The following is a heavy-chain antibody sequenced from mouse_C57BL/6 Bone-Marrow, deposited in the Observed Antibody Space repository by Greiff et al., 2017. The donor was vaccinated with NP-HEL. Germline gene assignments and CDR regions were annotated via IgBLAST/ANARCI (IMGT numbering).Heavy chain of an antibody. J-gene: IGHJ1*03. V-gene: IGHV14-2*01. CDR1: GFNIKDYY. CDR2: IDPEDGET. CDR3: ARWITTVVEDWYFDV. D-gene: IGHD1-1*01. Sequence: VQLQQSGAELVKPGASVKLSCTASGFNIKDYYMHWVKQRTEQGLEWIGRIDPEDGETKYAPQFQGKATITADTSSNTAYLQLSSLTSEDTAVYYCARWITTVVEDWYFDVWGTGTTVTVSS.